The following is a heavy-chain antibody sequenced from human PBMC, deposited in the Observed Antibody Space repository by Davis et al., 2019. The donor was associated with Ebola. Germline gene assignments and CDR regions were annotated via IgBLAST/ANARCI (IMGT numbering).Heavy chain of an antibody. J-gene: IGHJ6*02. D-gene: IGHD4-17*01. CDR3: ARQNGDSRFDYYYGMDV. CDR2: IYYSGSN. V-gene: IGHV4-59*01. CDR1: GGSISSYY. Sequence: MPSETLSLTCTISGGSISSYYWSWIGYIYYSGSNKYNPSLKSRVTMSVDTSKNQFSLKLNSVTAADTAVYYCARQNGDSRFDYYYGMDVWGQGTTVTVSS.